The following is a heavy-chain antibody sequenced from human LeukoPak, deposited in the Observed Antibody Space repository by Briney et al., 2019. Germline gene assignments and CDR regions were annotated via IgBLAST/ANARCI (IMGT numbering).Heavy chain of an antibody. J-gene: IGHJ4*02. V-gene: IGHV3-30*03. CDR1: GFTLSSYG. CDR3: ARDNCGGDCQMFDF. D-gene: IGHD2-21*02. CDR2: ISHDGSKK. Sequence: GRSLRLSCAASGFTLSSYGMHWVRQPQGEGLEWVAVISHDGSKKYSAESVKGRFTISRDNSKNTLYLQMNSLRAEDTAVYYCARDNCGGDCQMFDFWGQGTLVTVSS.